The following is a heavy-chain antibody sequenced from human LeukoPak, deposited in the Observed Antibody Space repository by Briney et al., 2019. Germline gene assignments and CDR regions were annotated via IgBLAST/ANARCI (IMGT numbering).Heavy chain of an antibody. J-gene: IGHJ4*02. D-gene: IGHD6-13*01. Sequence: GASVKVSCKASGYTFTGYYMHWVRQAPGQGLEWMGRINPNSGGTNYAQKFQGRVTMTRDTSISTAYMELSRLRSDDTAVYYCARFSSSWYGYYFDYWGQGTLVILSS. V-gene: IGHV1-2*06. CDR2: INPNSGGT. CDR1: GYTFTGYY. CDR3: ARFSSSWYGYYFDY.